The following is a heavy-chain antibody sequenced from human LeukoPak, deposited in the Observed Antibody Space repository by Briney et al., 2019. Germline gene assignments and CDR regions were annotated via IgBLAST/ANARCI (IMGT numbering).Heavy chain of an antibody. CDR2: IYYSGST. CDR1: GGSISSSSYY. J-gene: IGHJ4*02. CDR3: ARQVGWLRDGDFDY. D-gene: IGHD5-12*01. V-gene: IGHV4-39*01. Sequence: SETLSLTCTVSGGSISSSSYYWGWIRQPPGKGLEWIGSIYYSGSTYYNPSLKSRVTISVDTSKNQFSLKLSSVTAADTAVYHCARQVGWLRDGDFDYWGQGTLVTVSS.